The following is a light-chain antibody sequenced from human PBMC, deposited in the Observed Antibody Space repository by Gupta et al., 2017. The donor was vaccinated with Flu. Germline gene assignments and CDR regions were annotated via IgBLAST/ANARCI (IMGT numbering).Light chain of an antibody. V-gene: IGKV2-30*01. CDR3: LQGTHPWT. CDR1: GNTY. J-gene: IGKJ2*02. CDR2: EVS. Sequence: GNTYLNWFQQRPGQSPRRLIYEVSNRDSGVPDRLRSRGSGSYFTLQTRRVEAEDFGVHYCLQGTHPWTLGTGTKLETK.